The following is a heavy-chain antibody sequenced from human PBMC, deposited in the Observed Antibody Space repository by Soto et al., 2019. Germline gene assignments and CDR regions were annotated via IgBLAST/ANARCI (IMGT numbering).Heavy chain of an antibody. D-gene: IGHD2-15*01. J-gene: IGHJ4*02. CDR1: GYTVTSYY. CDR3: ARVYCSGGSCYSIDY. CDR2: INPSGST. V-gene: IGHV1-46*03. Sequence: QVQLVQSGAEVKKPGASVKVSCKASGYTVTSYYMHWVRQAPGQGLEWMGIINPSGSTSYAQKFQGRVTMTRDTSTSTVYMELSSLRSGDTAVYYCARVYCSGGSCYSIDYWGQGTLVTVSS.